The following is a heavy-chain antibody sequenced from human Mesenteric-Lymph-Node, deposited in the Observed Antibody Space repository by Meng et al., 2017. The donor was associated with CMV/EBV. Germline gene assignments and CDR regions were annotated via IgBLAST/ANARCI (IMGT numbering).Heavy chain of an antibody. CDR1: CTSYD. D-gene: IGHD3-22*01. CDR3: ARGGSYYDSSGSILEYFQH. V-gene: IGHV1-8*01. Sequence: CTSYDINWVRQATGQGLEWMGWMNPNSGNTGYAQKFQGRVTMTRNTSISTAYMELSSLRSEDTAVYYCARGGSYYDSSGSILEYFQHWGQGTLVTVSS. CDR2: MNPNSGNT. J-gene: IGHJ1*01.